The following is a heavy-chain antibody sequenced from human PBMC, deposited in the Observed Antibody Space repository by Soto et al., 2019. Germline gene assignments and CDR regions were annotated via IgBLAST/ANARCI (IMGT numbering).Heavy chain of an antibody. CDR2: IGSGGST. CDR1: GFTVSNFD. V-gene: IGHV3-23*01. D-gene: IGHD6-6*01. Sequence: GGALRLSCEASGFTVSNFDIHWVRQATGKGLEWVSAIGSGGSTYYADSVKCRFTISRDNSKNTLYLQMNSLRAEDTALYYCANGAMSSSSPGLFDYWGQGTLVPVSS. CDR3: ANGAMSSSSPGLFDY. J-gene: IGHJ4*02.